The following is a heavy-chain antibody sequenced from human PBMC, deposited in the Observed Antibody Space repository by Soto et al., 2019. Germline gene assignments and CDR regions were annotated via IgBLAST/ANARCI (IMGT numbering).Heavy chain of an antibody. J-gene: IGHJ2*01. CDR3: AQTLVSAVAGPVRFDL. D-gene: IGHD6-19*01. Sequence: QVQLVQSGAEVKKPGSSVKVSCKASGGTFSRYAISWVRQAPGQGLEWMGGITPMFGTANYAQKFQGRVTITADESTSTVHMELRRLRSEDTAVYYCAQTLVSAVAGPVRFDLWGRGTLVIVSS. V-gene: IGHV1-69*12. CDR1: GGTFSRYA. CDR2: ITPMFGTA.